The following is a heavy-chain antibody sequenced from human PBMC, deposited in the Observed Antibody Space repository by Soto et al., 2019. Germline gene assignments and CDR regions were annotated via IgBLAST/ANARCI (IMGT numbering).Heavy chain of an antibody. Sequence: GGSRRLSWAASGFMFSSYTMNWVRQAPGKGLEWLSSISDDSSYIDYADSLRGRFTVSRDNARNSLYLQIDSLGVEDTAVYYCATPYYFNHWGPGTLVTVSS. J-gene: IGHJ1*01. V-gene: IGHV3-21*06. CDR2: ISDDSSYI. CDR1: GFMFSSYT. D-gene: IGHD3-16*01. CDR3: ATPYYFNH.